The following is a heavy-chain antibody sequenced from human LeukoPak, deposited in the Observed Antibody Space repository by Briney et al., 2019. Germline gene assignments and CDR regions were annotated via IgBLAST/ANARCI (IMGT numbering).Heavy chain of an antibody. V-gene: IGHV4-34*01. CDR1: GFTFSNTW. Sequence: GSLRLSCAASGFTFSNTWMSWVRQAPGKGLEWIGEINHSGSTNYNPSLKSRVTISVDTSKNQFSLKLSSVTAADTAVYYCASLYSSSWSRNHDAFDIWGQGTMVTVSS. CDR3: ASLYSSSWSRNHDAFDI. CDR2: INHSGST. J-gene: IGHJ3*02. D-gene: IGHD6-13*01.